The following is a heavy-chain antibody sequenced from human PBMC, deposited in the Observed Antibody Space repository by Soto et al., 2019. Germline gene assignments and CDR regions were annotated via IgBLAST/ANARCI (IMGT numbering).Heavy chain of an antibody. V-gene: IGHV1-58*01. D-gene: IGHD3-16*02. J-gene: IGHJ4*02. CDR3: AVLYDYVWGSYRYIDLPVRDY. CDR2: IVVGSGNT. Sequence: GASVKVSCKASGFTFTSSAVQWVRQARGQRLEWIGWIVVGSGNTNYAQKFQERVTITRDMSTSTAYMELSSPRSEDTAVYYCAVLYDYVWGSYRYIDLPVRDYWGQGTLVTVSS. CDR1: GFTFTSSA.